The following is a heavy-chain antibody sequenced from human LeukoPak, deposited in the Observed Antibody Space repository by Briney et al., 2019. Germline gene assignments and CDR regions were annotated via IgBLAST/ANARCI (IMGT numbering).Heavy chain of an antibody. V-gene: IGHV3-21*01. CDR2: ISSSSSYI. CDR3: ARAHPRYYYDF. Sequence: GGSLRLSCAASGFTFSSYSMNWVRQAPGKGLEWVSSISSSSSYIYYADSVKGRFTISRDNAKNSLYLQMNSLTAEDTAEYYCARAHPRYYYDFWGQGTLVTVSS. CDR1: GFTFSSYS. D-gene: IGHD3-10*01. J-gene: IGHJ4*02.